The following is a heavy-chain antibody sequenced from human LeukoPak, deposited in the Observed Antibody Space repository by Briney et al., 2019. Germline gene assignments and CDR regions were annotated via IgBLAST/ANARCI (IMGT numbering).Heavy chain of an antibody. CDR2: ISYDGSNK. CDR1: GFTFSSYG. V-gene: IGHV3-30*18. CDR3: AKDGGTGSGLDY. J-gene: IGHJ4*02. Sequence: GGSLRLSCAASGFTFSSYGMNWVRQAPGKGLEWVAVISYDGSNKYYADSVKGRFTISRDNSKNTLYLQMNSLRAEDTAVYYCAKDGGTGSGLDYWGQGTLVTVSS. D-gene: IGHD3-10*01.